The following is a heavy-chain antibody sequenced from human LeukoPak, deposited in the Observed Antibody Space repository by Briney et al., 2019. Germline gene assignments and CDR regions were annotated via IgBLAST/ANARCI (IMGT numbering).Heavy chain of an antibody. D-gene: IGHD3-10*01. CDR2: ISSSYGYT. CDR1: GFTFSDYY. CDR3: ARGGGTYGFLFDY. Sequence: GGSLRLSCAASGFTFSDYYMSWIRQAPGKGLEWISYISSSYGYTDYADSVKGRFTISRDNAKSSLYLHLNSLRAEDTAVYYCARGGGTYGFLFDYWGQGTLVTASS. V-gene: IGHV3-11*05. J-gene: IGHJ4*02.